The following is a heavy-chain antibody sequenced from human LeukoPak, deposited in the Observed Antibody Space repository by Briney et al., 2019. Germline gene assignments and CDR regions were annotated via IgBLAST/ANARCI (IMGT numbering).Heavy chain of an antibody. CDR1: GYTFTSYG. CDR2: ISAYNGNT. J-gene: IGHJ6*02. D-gene: IGHD6-13*01. Sequence: GASVKVSCKASGYTFTSYGISWVRQAPGQGLGWMGWISAYNGNTNYAQKLQGRVTMTTDTSTSTAHMELRSLRSDDTAVYYCARDPETATYSSSWYYYYGMDVWGQGTTVTVSS. CDR3: ARDPETATYSSSWYYYYGMDV. V-gene: IGHV1-18*01.